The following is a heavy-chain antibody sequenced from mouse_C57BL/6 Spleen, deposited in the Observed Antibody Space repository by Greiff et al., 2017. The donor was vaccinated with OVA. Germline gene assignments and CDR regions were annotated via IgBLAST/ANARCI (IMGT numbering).Heavy chain of an antibody. CDR1: GYTFTEYT. V-gene: IGHV1-62-2*01. J-gene: IGHJ1*03. CDR3: ARHEEPHYYGSRGGYFDV. D-gene: IGHD1-1*01. Sequence: QVQLQQSGAELVKPGASVKLSCKASGYTFTEYTIHWVKQRSGQGLEWIGWFYPGSGSIKYNEKFKDKATLTADKSSSTVYMELSRLTSEDSAVYCCARHEEPHYYGSRGGYFDVWGTGTTVTVSS. CDR2: FYPGSGSI.